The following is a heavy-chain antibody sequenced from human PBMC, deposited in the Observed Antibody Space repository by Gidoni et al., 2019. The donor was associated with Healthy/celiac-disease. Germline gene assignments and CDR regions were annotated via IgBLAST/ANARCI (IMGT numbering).Heavy chain of an antibody. D-gene: IGHD3-3*01. CDR2: IYYSGST. CDR3: ARVWSGYYTWFDP. CDR1: AGSISSSSYY. J-gene: IGHJ5*02. V-gene: IGHV4-39*01. Sequence: QLQLQESSPGLVKPSETLSLTCTVSAGSISSSSYYWGWIRQPPGKGLEWIGSIYYSGSTYYNPSLKSRVTISVDTSKNQFSLKLSSVTAADTAVYYCARVWSGYYTWFDPWGQGTLVTVSS.